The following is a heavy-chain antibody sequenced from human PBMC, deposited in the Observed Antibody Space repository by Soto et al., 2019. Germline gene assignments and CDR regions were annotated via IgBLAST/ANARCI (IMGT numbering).Heavy chain of an antibody. CDR1: GFTFSSYS. D-gene: IGHD6-6*01. V-gene: IGHV3-21*01. Sequence: PGGSLRLSCAASGFTFSSYSMNWVRQAPGKGLEWVSSISSSRSYIYYADSVKGRFTISRDNAKNSLYLQMNSLRAEDTAVYYCERDGLATPRIRSSYYYFYYGMDVWGQGTTVTVSS. J-gene: IGHJ6*02. CDR3: ERDGLATPRIRSSYYYFYYGMDV. CDR2: ISSSRSYI.